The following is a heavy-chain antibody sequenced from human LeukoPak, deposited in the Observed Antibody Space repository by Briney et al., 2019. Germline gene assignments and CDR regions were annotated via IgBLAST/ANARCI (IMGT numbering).Heavy chain of an antibody. D-gene: IGHD3-22*01. Sequence: PSETLSLTCTVSGGSISSSSYYWGWIRQPPGKGLEWIGSIYYSGSTYYNPSLKSRVTISVDTSKNQFSLKLSSVTAADTAVYYCARGTTMIVVDPFDYWGQGTLVTVSS. CDR1: GGSISSSSYY. J-gene: IGHJ4*02. V-gene: IGHV4-39*01. CDR2: IYYSGST. CDR3: ARGTTMIVVDPFDY.